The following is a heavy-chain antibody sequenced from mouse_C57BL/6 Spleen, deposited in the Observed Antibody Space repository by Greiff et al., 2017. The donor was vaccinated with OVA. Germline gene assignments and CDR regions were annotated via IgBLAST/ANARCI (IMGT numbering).Heavy chain of an antibody. J-gene: IGHJ1*03. D-gene: IGHD1-1*01. V-gene: IGHV1-19*01. CDR3: ARSPITTEPGRYVDV. CDR2: INPYNGGT. Sequence: VQLKQSGPVLVKPGASVKMSCKASGYTFTDYYMNWVKQSPGKSLEWIGVINPYNGGTSYNQKFKGKATLTVDKSSSTAYMELNSLTSEDSAVYYCARSPITTEPGRYVDVWGTGTTVTVSS. CDR1: GYTFTDYY.